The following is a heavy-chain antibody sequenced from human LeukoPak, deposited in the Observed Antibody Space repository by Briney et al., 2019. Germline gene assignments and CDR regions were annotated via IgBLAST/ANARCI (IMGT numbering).Heavy chain of an antibody. CDR2: ISSSSSYI. D-gene: IGHD2-2*01. V-gene: IGHV3-21*04. Sequence: GGSLRLSCAASGFTFSYYSMNWVRQAPGKGLEWVSSISSSSSYIYYADSVKGRFTISRDNSKNTLYLQVNSLRAEDTAVYYCAKGKLVPAALFDYWGQGTLVTVSS. CDR1: GFTFSYYS. J-gene: IGHJ4*02. CDR3: AKGKLVPAALFDY.